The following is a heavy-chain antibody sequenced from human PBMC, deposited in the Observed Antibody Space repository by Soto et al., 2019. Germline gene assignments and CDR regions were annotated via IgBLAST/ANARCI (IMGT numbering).Heavy chain of an antibody. CDR2: ISGSGGTT. J-gene: IGHJ6*03. CDR3: AKSPPYYDILTSYSPLFYMDV. Sequence: PGGSLRLSCAASGFTFGSYAMNWVRQAPGKGLEWVSGISGSGGTTYYADSVKGRFTMSRDNSKNTLYLHMNSLRAEDTAAYYCAKSPPYYDILTSYSPLFYMDVWGKGTTVTVS. V-gene: IGHV3-23*01. D-gene: IGHD3-9*01. CDR1: GFTFGSYA.